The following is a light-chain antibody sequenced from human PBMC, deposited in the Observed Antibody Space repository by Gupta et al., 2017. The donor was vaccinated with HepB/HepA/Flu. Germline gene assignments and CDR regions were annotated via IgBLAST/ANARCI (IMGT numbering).Light chain of an antibody. CDR3: AACDDILNGYV. J-gene: IGLJ1*01. Sequence: QSVLTQPPSASGTPGQRVTISCSGSSSNIGSNSVNWFQQLPGTAPKLLIYSSNLRPSVVPDRFSGSKSGTSASLAISGLHSEAEADYFCAACDDILNGYVFGTGTKVTVL. CDR2: SSN. CDR1: SSNIGSNS. V-gene: IGLV1-44*01.